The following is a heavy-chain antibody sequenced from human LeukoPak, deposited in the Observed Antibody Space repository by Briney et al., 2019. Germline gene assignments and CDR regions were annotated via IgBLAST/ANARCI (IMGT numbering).Heavy chain of an antibody. Sequence: SGPTLMKPTQTLTLTCTFSGFSLSTSGVGVDWIRQPPGKALEWLALIYWDDDKRYSPSLKSRLTITKDTSKNQVVLTMTNMDPVDTATYYCAHRRGYYDSSGYYPHWGQGTLVTVSS. V-gene: IGHV2-5*02. CDR1: GFSLSTSGVG. CDR3: AHRRGYYDSSGYYPH. D-gene: IGHD3-22*01. CDR2: IYWDDDK. J-gene: IGHJ4*02.